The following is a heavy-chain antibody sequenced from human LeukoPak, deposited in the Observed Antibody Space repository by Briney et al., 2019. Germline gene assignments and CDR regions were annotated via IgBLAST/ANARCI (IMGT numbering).Heavy chain of an antibody. V-gene: IGHV4-59*01. Sequence: SETLSLTCTVSGGSISSYYWSWIRQPPGKGLEWIGYIYYSGSTNYNPSLKSRVTISVDTSKNQFSLKLNSVTAADTAVYYCARGQWLEYFDYWGQGTLVTVSS. CDR2: IYYSGST. D-gene: IGHD6-19*01. J-gene: IGHJ4*02. CDR3: ARGQWLEYFDY. CDR1: GGSISSYY.